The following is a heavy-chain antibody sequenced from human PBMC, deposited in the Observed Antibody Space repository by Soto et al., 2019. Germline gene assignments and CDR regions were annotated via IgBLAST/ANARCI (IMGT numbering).Heavy chain of an antibody. D-gene: IGHD1-20*01. CDR1: GFVFKNYE. CDR2: ISNSGNTI. V-gene: IGHV3-48*03. Sequence: PGGSLRLSCVASGFVFKNYEMNWVRQAPGKGLEWISYISNSGNTIYVADSMRGRFTISRDNAKNSLFLQMNSPRADDTAVYYCARDIDNRDYYYGLDVWGQGPRSPSP. CDR3: ARDIDNRDYYYGLDV. J-gene: IGHJ6*02.